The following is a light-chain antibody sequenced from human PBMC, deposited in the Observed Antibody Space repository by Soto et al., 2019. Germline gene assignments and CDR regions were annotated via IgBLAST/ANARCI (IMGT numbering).Light chain of an antibody. CDR3: QQYNDSFRYT. CDR1: QSISNW. CDR2: EAS. Sequence: DIQMTQSPSTLSASVGDRVTITCRAIQSISNWLAWYQQKPGTAPKLLIYEASTLQSGVPSRFSGVRSGTEFTLTVSSLQPDDFATYYCQQYNDSFRYTFGQGTKVDIK. V-gene: IGKV1-5*03. J-gene: IGKJ2*01.